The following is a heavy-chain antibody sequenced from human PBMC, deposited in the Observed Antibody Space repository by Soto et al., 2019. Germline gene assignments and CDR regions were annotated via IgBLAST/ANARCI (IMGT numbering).Heavy chain of an antibody. CDR2: INHSGST. D-gene: IGHD3-10*01. CDR3: ARGYGSGSYYRPYYYYYYMDV. V-gene: IGHV4-34*01. J-gene: IGHJ6*03. CDR1: GGSVSGYY. Sequence: PSETLSLTCAVYGGSVSGYYWGLIRQPPGKGLEWIGEINHSGSTNYNPSLKSRVTISVDTSKNQFSLKLSSVTAADTAVYYCARGYGSGSYYRPYYYYYYMDVWGKGTTVTVSS.